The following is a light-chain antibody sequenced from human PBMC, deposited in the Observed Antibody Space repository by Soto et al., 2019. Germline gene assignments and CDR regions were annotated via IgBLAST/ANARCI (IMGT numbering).Light chain of an antibody. CDR3: QSYDSSLSCSDYV. V-gene: IGLV1-40*01. CDR1: SSNIGAGYD. CDR2: GNS. Sequence: QSVLTQPPSVSGAPGQRVTISCTGSSSNIGAGYDVHWYQQLPGTAPKLLIYGNSNRPSGVPDRFSGSKSGTSASLAITGLQAEDEADYYCQSYDSSLSCSDYVFGTGTKLTVL. J-gene: IGLJ1*01.